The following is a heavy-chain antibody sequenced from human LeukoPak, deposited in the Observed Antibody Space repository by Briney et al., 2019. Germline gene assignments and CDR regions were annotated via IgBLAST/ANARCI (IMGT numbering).Heavy chain of an antibody. CDR2: IFYTGAT. CDR3: ATLYSRGY. J-gene: IGHJ4*02. CDR1: GGSITSGGYY. Sequence: SETLSLTCTVSGGSITSGGYYWSWIRQYPGKGLEWIGYIFYTGATHYNPSLKSRVFISMDMSKNQFSLKLSSVTAADTAVYYCATLYSRGYWGQGTLVTVSS. D-gene: IGHD3-16*01. V-gene: IGHV4-31*03.